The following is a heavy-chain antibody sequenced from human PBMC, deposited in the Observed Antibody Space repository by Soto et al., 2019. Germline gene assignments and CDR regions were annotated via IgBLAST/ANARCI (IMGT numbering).Heavy chain of an antibody. CDR2: IWYDGSNK. D-gene: IGHD3-9*01. Sequence: QVQLVESGGGVVQPGRSLRLSCAASGFTFSSYGMHWVRQAPGKGLEWVAVIWYDGSNKYYADSVKGRFTISRDNSKNTLYLQMNSLRAEDTAVYYCASEMVRYFDWLSPVDYWGQGTLVTVSS. CDR1: GFTFSSYG. V-gene: IGHV3-33*01. J-gene: IGHJ4*02. CDR3: ASEMVRYFDWLSPVDY.